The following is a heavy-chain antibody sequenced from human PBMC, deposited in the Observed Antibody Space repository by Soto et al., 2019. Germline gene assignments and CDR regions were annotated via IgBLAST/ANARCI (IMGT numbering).Heavy chain of an antibody. CDR2: MNPNNGNT. V-gene: IGHV1-8*01. CDR3: ARGPRNCGVDY. J-gene: IGHJ4*02. Sequence: QVQLVQSGAEVKKPGASVKVSCKAAAYTFTSYDINWVRQATGQDFEWMGWMNPNNGNTAYAQKFQGRVTMTRDTTKRSALMELSSLSSEDTAVYYCARGPRNCGVDYWGQGTLVTVSS. CDR1: AYTFTSYD. D-gene: IGHD7-27*01.